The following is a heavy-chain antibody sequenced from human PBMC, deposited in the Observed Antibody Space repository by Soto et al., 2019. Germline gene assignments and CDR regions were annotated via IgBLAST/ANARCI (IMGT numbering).Heavy chain of an antibody. Sequence: QVQVVQSGVEVRRPGSSVKVSCKASGDTFKNCVISWVRQAPGQGLEWMGGIIPLFGTTDFAQRFQGRLTITTAESTTTAYMELWRLRSEGPATYYCAAELGFGKLSVVWGQGTTVIVSS. CDR3: AAELGFGKLSVV. CDR1: GDTFKNCV. V-gene: IGHV1-69*01. J-gene: IGHJ6*02. D-gene: IGHD3-10*01. CDR2: IIPLFGTT.